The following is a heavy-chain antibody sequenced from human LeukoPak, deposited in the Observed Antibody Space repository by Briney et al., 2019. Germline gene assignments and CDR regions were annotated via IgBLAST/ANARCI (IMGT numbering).Heavy chain of an antibody. J-gene: IGHJ6*02. Sequence: GGSLRLSCAASGFTFSSYAMSWVRQAPGKGLEWVSAISGSGASTYYADSVRGRFTISRDNSKNTLYLHMSSLRAEDTAAYYWAKECSGGSCYSAGQSYYYGMDVWGQGTTVTVSS. CDR3: AKECSGGSCYSAGQSYYYGMDV. CDR1: GFTFSSYA. D-gene: IGHD2-15*01. CDR2: ISGSGAST. V-gene: IGHV3-23*01.